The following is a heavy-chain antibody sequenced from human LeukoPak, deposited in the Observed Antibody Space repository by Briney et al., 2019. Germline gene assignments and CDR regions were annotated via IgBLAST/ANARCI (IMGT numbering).Heavy chain of an antibody. J-gene: IGHJ6*02. CDR1: GGSISSYY. D-gene: IGHD6-13*01. CDR3: ARASSSWYGMDV. Sequence: SETLSLTCTVSGGSISSYYWSWIRQPPGKGLEWIGYIYYSGSTNYNPSLKSRVTISVDTSKNQFSLKLSSVTAADTAVYYCARASSSWYGMDVWGQGTLVTVSS. CDR2: IYYSGST. V-gene: IGHV4-59*01.